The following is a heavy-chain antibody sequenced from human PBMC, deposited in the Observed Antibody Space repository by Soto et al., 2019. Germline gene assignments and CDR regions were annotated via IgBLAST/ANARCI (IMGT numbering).Heavy chain of an antibody. CDR2: IGGGGDSA. J-gene: IGHJ4*02. CDR1: GFSVSTYA. D-gene: IGHD2-8*02. CDR3: SKDMVHCTGTKCARYFDY. Sequence: GGSLRLSCAASGFSVSTYAMSWVRQARGKGLEWVSSIGGGGDSAYFADSVKGRFTISRDNSKNTVFLLMNSLRAEDTAVYYCSKDMVHCTGTKCARYFDYWGQGTQVTVSS. V-gene: IGHV3-23*01.